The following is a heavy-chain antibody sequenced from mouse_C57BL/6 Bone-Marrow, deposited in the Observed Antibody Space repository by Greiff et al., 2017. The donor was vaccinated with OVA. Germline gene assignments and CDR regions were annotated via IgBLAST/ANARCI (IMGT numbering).Heavy chain of an antibody. Sequence: DVMLVESGEGLVKPGGSLKLSCAASGFTFSSYAMSWVRQTPEKRLEWVAYISSGGDYIYYADTVKGRFTISRDNARNTLYLQMTSLKSEDTAMYYCTRLLDAMDYWGQGTSVTVSS. D-gene: IGHD2-1*01. CDR3: TRLLDAMDY. CDR1: GFTFSSYA. CDR2: ISSGGDYI. V-gene: IGHV5-9-1*02. J-gene: IGHJ4*01.